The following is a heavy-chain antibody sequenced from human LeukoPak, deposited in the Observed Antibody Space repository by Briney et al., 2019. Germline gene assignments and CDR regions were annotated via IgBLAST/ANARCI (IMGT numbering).Heavy chain of an antibody. CDR1: GSTFTSYD. J-gene: IGHJ4*02. D-gene: IGHD5-18*01. CDR2: MNPNSGNT. CDR3: ARPTGSRGYSSDY. Sequence: ASVKVSCKASGSTFTSYDINWVRQATGQGLEWMGWMNPNSGNTGYAQKFQGRVTMTRNTSISTAYMELSSLRSEDTAVYYCARPTGSRGYSSDYWGQGTLVTVSS. V-gene: IGHV1-8*01.